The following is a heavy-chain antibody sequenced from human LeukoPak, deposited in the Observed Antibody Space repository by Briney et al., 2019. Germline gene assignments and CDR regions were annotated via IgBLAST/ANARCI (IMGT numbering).Heavy chain of an antibody. J-gene: IGHJ6*02. CDR1: GFTFNRYD. V-gene: IGHV3-13*04. CDR3: ARDVRVVEAAEMGYYYYGMDV. D-gene: IGHD2-15*01. CDR2: IETAGET. Sequence: GGSLRLSCAASGFTFNRYDMHWVRQGTGKGLEWVSAIETAGETHYAGSVKGRFTVSRDNSKNTLYLQMNSLRAEDTAVYSCARDVRVVEAAEMGYYYYGMDVWGHGTTVTVSS.